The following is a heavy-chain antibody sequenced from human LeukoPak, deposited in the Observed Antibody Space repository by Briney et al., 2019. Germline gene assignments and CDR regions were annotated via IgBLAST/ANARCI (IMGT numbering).Heavy chain of an antibody. J-gene: IGHJ6*03. D-gene: IGHD5/OR15-5a*01. Sequence: SETLSLTCTVSSASISSYYWSWLRQPAGEGLEWIGLIHTSVSTKYNPSLESRATISADKSKNQFSLKLSSVTAADTAVYYCARTYKVSTIKDSSYYVDIWGKGTTVTVSS. V-gene: IGHV4-4*07. CDR1: SASISSYY. CDR2: IHTSVST. CDR3: ARTYKVSTIKDSSYYVDI.